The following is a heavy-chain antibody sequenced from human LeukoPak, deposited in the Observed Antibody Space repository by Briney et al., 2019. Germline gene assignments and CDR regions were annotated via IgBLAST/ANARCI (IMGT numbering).Heavy chain of an antibody. V-gene: IGHV3-33*08. Sequence: GGSLRLSCAASGFTVSSNYMNWVRQAPGKGLEWVAVIWYDGSNDYYGNSVKGRFTISRDNSKKTLYLQMNSLRAEDTAIYYCAREADCSGGNCYRGAFDIWGQGTMITVSS. CDR1: GFTVSSNY. CDR3: AREADCSGGNCYRGAFDI. CDR2: IWYDGSND. D-gene: IGHD2-15*01. J-gene: IGHJ3*02.